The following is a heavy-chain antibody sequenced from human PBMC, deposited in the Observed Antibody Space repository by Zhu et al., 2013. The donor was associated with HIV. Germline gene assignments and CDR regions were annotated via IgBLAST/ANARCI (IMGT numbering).Heavy chain of an antibody. Sequence: QVQLVQSGAEVKRPGASVRVSCKASGYAFLTYGINWVRQAPGQGLEWMGWMNPNSGNTGYAQKFQGRVTMTRNTSISTAYMELSSLRSEDTALYYCARVTSGYSYALGGYYYGMDVWGQGTTVTVSS. D-gene: IGHD5-18*01. CDR3: ARVTSGYSYALGGYYYGMDV. CDR2: MNPNSGNT. J-gene: IGHJ6*02. V-gene: IGHV1-8*02. CDR1: GYAFLTYG.